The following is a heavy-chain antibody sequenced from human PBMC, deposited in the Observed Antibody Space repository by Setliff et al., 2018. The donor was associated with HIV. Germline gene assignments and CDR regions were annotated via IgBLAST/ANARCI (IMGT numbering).Heavy chain of an antibody. D-gene: IGHD5-12*01. CDR2: IIPVFRTA. Sequence: SVKVSCKAFGYTFINYAISWVRQAPGQGLEWMGGIIPVFRTANYAQKFQGRVTITADESTSTAYMELSSLRSEDTAVYYCARGATITYYFDYWGQGTLVTVSS. CDR1: GYTFINYA. V-gene: IGHV1-69*13. J-gene: IGHJ4*02. CDR3: ARGATITYYFDY.